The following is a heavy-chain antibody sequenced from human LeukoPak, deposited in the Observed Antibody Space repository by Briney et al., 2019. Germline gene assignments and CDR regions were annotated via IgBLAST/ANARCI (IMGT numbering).Heavy chain of an antibody. V-gene: IGHV4-38-2*02. CDR2: IYHSGST. Sequence: PSETLSLTCAVSGFSISSGYYWGWIRQPPGKGLEWIGSIYHSGSTYYNPSLKSRVSVSVDTSKNQFSLKLNSVTAADTAVYYCAREYDYGGNVNDYWGQGTLVTVSS. CDR3: AREYDYGGNVNDY. D-gene: IGHD4-23*01. J-gene: IGHJ4*02. CDR1: GFSISSGYY.